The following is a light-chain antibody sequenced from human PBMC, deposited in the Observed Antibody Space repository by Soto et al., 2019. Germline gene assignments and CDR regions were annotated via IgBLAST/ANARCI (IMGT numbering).Light chain of an antibody. Sequence: DIQMTQSPATLSGSVGDRVTITCRASQTISSWLAWYQQKPGKAPKLLIYKASTLTSGVPSRFSGSGSGTEFNLTISSLQPDDFATYYCQHYNSYSVAFGQGTKMELK. CDR1: QTISSW. CDR2: KAS. CDR3: QHYNSYSVA. V-gene: IGKV1-5*03. J-gene: IGKJ1*01.